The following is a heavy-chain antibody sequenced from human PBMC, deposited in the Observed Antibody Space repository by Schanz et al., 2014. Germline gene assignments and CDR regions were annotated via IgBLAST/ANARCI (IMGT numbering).Heavy chain of an antibody. Sequence: VQLVESGGGVVQPGRSLRLSCAAYGFTLSSYAMHWVRQAPGKGLEWVAVISYDGSNKYYADSVRGRFTISRDRFQNTLYLRMSSLRAEDTAVYYCARPRFDYGEVDYWGRGTLVTVSS. V-gene: IGHV3-30*14. CDR2: ISYDGSNK. D-gene: IGHD4-17*01. CDR3: ARPRFDYGEVDY. CDR1: GFTLSSYA. J-gene: IGHJ4*02.